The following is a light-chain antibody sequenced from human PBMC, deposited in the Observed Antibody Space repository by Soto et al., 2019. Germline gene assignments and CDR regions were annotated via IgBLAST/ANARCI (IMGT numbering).Light chain of an antibody. CDR2: NAS. V-gene: IGKV1-5*03. CDR3: QQYDNDSWT. CDR1: QSISSW. Sequence: DIQMTQSPSTLSASVGDRVIITCRASQSISSWLAWYQQKPGKAPNLLIYNASTLKSGVPSRFSGSGSGTDFTLTISSLQPDDFATYYCQQYDNDSWTFGQGTKVEIK. J-gene: IGKJ1*01.